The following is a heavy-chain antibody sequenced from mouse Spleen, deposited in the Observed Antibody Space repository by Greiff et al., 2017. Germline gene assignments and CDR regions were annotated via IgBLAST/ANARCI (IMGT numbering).Heavy chain of an antibody. D-gene: IGHD2-13*01. CDR2: IYPRSGNT. J-gene: IGHJ4*01. Sequence: QVQLQQPGAELVKPGASVKLSCKASGYTFTSYGISWVKQRTGQGLEWIGEIYPRSGNTYYNEKFKGKATLTADKSSSTAYMELRSLTSEDSAVYFCARRDYYGDLKYAMDYWGQGTSVTVSS. CDR3: ARRDYYGDLKYAMDY. V-gene: IGHV1-81*01. CDR1: GYTFTSYG.